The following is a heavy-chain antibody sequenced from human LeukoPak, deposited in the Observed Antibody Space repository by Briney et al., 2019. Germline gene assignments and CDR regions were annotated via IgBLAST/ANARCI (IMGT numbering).Heavy chain of an antibody. V-gene: IGHV3-49*02. D-gene: IGHD3-10*01. Sequence: MNWVRQAPGKGLEWVGFIRSNAYGGTTEYAASVKGRFTISRDDSKSIAYLQMNGLKTEDTAVYYCTRYRGYFDYWGPGTLVTVSS. CDR2: IRSNAYGGTT. CDR3: TRYRGYFDY. J-gene: IGHJ4*02.